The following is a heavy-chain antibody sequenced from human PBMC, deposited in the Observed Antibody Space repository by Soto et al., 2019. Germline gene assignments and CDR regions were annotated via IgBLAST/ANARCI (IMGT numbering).Heavy chain of an antibody. V-gene: IGHV3-21*01. CDR2: ISSSSSYI. J-gene: IGHJ6*02. CDR3: ARAPWGGDSYGMDV. CDR1: GFTFSSYS. D-gene: IGHD2-21*02. Sequence: EVQLVESGGGLVKPGGSLRLSCAASGFTFSSYSMNWVRQAPGKGLEWVSSISSSSSYIYYADSVKGRFTISRDNAKNSLYLQMNSLRAEDTAVYYCARAPWGGDSYGMDVWGQGTRSPSP.